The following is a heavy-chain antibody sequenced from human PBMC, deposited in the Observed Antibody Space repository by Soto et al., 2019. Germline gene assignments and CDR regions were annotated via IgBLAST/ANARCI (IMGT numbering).Heavy chain of an antibody. D-gene: IGHD2-2*01. J-gene: IGHJ4*02. CDR3: ARGGGGVIVVVPAAIPFDY. CDR1: GYTFTSYY. Sequence: ASVKVSCKASGYTFTSYYMHWVRQAPGQGLEWMGIINPSGGSTSYAQKFQGRVTMTRDTSTSTVYMELSSLRSEDTAVYYCARGGGGVIVVVPAAIPFDYWGQGTLVTVSS. V-gene: IGHV1-46*03. CDR2: INPSGGST.